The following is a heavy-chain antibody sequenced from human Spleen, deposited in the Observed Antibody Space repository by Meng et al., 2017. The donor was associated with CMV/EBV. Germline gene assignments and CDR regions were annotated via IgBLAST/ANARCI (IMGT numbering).Heavy chain of an antibody. J-gene: IGHJ4*02. CDR3: AREYCSSTSCYPWVYFDY. CDR1: GYTFTSHY. CDR2: INPTGDSR. V-gene: IGHV1-46*01. D-gene: IGHD2-2*01. Sequence: ASVKVSCKASGYTFTSHYVHWVRQAPGQGLEWMGVINPTGDSRSLAQKFQGRVTITRDMSTSTAYMELSSLRSEDTAVYYCAREYCSSTSCYPWVYFDYWGQGTLVTVSS.